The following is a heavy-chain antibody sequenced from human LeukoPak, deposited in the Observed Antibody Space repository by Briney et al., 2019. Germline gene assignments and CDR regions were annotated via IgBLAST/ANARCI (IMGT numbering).Heavy chain of an antibody. CDR2: ISSSASMT. D-gene: IGHD6-19*01. CDR1: GFTFSDYY. V-gene: IGHV3-11*01. CDR3: ARGESAMAGPIHDY. Sequence: GGSLRLSCAASGFTFSDYYMSWIRQAPGKGLEWVSYISSSASMTYYADSVKGRFTISRDNAKNSLYLQMNSLRADDTAVYYCARGESAMAGPIHDYWGQGTLVTVSS. J-gene: IGHJ4*02.